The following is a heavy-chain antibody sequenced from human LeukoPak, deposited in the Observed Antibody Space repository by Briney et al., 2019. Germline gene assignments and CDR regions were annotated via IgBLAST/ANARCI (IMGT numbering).Heavy chain of an antibody. CDR3: ARVNDYDSGSLYRPIDY. CDR2: IKQDESEK. J-gene: IGHJ4*02. Sequence: GGSLRLSCEASGFTFNNYWMSWFRQAPGKGLEWVANIKQDESEKNYVDSVKGRFTISRDNVKNSLYLQMNSLRAEDTSVYSCARVNDYDSGSLYRPIDYWGQGTLVTVSS. V-gene: IGHV3-7*01. CDR1: GFTFNNYW. D-gene: IGHD3-10*01.